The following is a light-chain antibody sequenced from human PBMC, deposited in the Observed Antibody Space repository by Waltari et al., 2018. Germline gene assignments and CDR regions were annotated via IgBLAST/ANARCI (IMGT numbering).Light chain of an antibody. J-gene: IGKJ3*01. V-gene: IGKV3-11*01. CDR2: DAS. Sequence: VLTQSPATLSLSPGERATLSCRASETIGSSLAWYQQRPGQAPRLLIYDASNRATGVPARFSGSGSGTDFTLTSSSLESEDFAVYYCQQRFNWIFTFGPGTKVDI. CDR3: QQRFNWIFT. CDR1: ETIGSS.